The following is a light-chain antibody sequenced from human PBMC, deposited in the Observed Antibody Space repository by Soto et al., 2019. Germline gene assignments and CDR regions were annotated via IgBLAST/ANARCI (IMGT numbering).Light chain of an antibody. J-gene: IGKJ1*01. CDR1: QSVSSSY. CDR2: GAS. V-gene: IGKV3-20*01. CDR3: QQYVSSPRT. Sequence: EIVLTQSPGPLSLSPGERATLSCRSSQSVSSSYLAWYQQKPGQAPRLIIYGASSGATGIPDRFSGSGSGTDCTLTISSLQPDDFGTYYCQQYVSSPRTFGQGTKVDIK.